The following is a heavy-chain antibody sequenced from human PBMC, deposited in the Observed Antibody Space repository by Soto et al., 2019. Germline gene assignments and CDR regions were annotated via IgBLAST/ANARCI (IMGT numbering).Heavy chain of an antibody. Sequence: QVQLVESGGGVVQPGRSLRLSCAASGFTFSSYAMHWVRQAPGKGLEWVAVISYDGSNKYYADSVKGRFTISRDNSKNTLYLQMKSLRAEDTAVYYCARDLHEIVAYYLDYWGQGTLVTGSS. CDR3: ARDLHEIVAYYLDY. CDR2: ISYDGSNK. D-gene: IGHD2-15*01. J-gene: IGHJ4*02. CDR1: GFTFSSYA. V-gene: IGHV3-30-3*01.